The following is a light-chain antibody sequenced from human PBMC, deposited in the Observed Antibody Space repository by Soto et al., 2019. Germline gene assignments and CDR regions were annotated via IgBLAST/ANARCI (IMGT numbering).Light chain of an antibody. V-gene: IGLV2-14*01. Sequence: QSALTQPASVSGSPGQSITISCTGSSSDVGGYNYVSWYQQHPGKAPKLMIFEVTDRPSVFSKRFSGSKSGNTASLTISGLQADDEADYYCNSYTSRSTYVFGTGTKVTVL. CDR3: NSYTSRSTYV. CDR2: EVT. CDR1: SSDVGGYNY. J-gene: IGLJ1*01.